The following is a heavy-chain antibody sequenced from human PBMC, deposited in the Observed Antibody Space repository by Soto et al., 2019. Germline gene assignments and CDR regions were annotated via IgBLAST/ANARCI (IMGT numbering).Heavy chain of an antibody. V-gene: IGHV5-51*01. Sequence: ESLKSSCKGSGYSFTSYWIGLVRQIPGTGLEWMGIIYPGDSDTRYSPSFQGQVTISADKSISTAYLQWSSLKASDTAMYYCARVYSSHYYYGMDVWGQGTTVTVSS. CDR2: IYPGDSDT. D-gene: IGHD4-4*01. CDR3: ARVYSSHYYYGMDV. CDR1: GYSFTSYW. J-gene: IGHJ6*02.